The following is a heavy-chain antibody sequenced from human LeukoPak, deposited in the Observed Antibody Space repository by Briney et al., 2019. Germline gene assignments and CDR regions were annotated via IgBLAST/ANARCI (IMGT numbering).Heavy chain of an antibody. CDR2: IYYSGST. CDR3: ARATSGIAAAGQLYFHY. CDR1: GGSISSYY. D-gene: IGHD6-13*01. V-gene: IGHV4-59*01. J-gene: IGHJ4*02. Sequence: KPSETLCLTCTVSGGSISSYYWSWIRQPPGKGLAWIAYIYYSGSTNYNPSLKSRVTISVDTSKNQFSLKLSSVTAADTAVYYCARATSGIAAAGQLYFHYWGQGTLVTVSS.